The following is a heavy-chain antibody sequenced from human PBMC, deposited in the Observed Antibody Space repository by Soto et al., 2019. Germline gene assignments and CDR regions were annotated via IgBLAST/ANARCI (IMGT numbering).Heavy chain of an antibody. Sequence: GWSLRLSCAASGFTVSSNYMSWVRQAPGKGLEWVSVIYSGGSTYYADSVKGRFTISRDNSKNTLYLQMNSLRAEDTAVYYCARDPPYSSSSGDAFDIWGQGTMVTVSS. CDR1: GFTVSSNY. CDR2: IYSGGST. V-gene: IGHV3-53*01. CDR3: ARDPPYSSSSGDAFDI. D-gene: IGHD6-6*01. J-gene: IGHJ3*02.